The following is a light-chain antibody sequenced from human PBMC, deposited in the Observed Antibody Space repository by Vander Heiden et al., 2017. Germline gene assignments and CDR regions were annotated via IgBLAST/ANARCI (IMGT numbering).Light chain of an antibody. CDR1: KLGNKY. Sequence: SYELTQPTPGSVSPGQTASITCAGDKLGNKYACWYQHKPGQSPVLVIYQDNKRPSGIPERFSGSNSGNTATLTISGTQAMDEADYYCQAWDSSTGVFGGGTKLTVL. CDR3: QAWDSSTGV. J-gene: IGLJ2*01. V-gene: IGLV3-1*01. CDR2: QDN.